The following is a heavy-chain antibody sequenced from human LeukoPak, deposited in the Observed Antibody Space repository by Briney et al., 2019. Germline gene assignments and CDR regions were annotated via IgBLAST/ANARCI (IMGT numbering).Heavy chain of an antibody. V-gene: IGHV1-46*01. CDR1: GYTFTSHY. Sequence: ASVKVSCKASGYTFTSHYIHWLRQAPGQHLEWMGVIHPSGGSTNYAQGFQGRVTMTRDTSTSTVYMELSSLSSEDTALYCARTQDYSIYWSFDLWGPGTLVTVSS. CDR3: RTQDYSIYWSFDL. D-gene: IGHD4-11*01. CDR2: IHPSGGST. J-gene: IGHJ2*01.